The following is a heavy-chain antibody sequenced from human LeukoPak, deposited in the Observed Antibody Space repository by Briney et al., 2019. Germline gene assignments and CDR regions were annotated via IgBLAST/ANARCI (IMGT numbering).Heavy chain of an antibody. J-gene: IGHJ4*02. D-gene: IGHD2-2*01. CDR3: ARHGGKYQTL. CDR2: INHSGNT. CDR1: DGSFSGSY. V-gene: IGHV4-34*01. Sequence: PSETLSLTCAVYDGSFSGSYYSWIRQPPGKGLEWIGEINHSGNTNYNPSLKSRVTISVDTSKNQFSLRLSSVTAADTAVYYCARHGGKYQTLWGQGTLVTVSS.